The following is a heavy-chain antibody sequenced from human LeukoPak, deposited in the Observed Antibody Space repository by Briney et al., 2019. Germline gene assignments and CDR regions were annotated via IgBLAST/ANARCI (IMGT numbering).Heavy chain of an antibody. V-gene: IGHV5-51*01. CDR1: GSSFISHW. CDR2: IYPRDSDT. D-gene: IGHD6-19*01. J-gene: IGHJ3*02. Sequence: GESLKISCQTSGSSFISHWIGWVRQMPGKGLEWMGIIYPRDSDTRYSPSFLGQVTISADKSISAAYLQWSSLKASDTAMYYCARHVAGSAGAFDIWGQGTMVTVSS. CDR3: ARHVAGSAGAFDI.